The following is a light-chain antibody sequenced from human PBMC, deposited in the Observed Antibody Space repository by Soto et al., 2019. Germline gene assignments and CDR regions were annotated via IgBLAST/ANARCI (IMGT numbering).Light chain of an antibody. V-gene: IGKV3-15*01. CDR3: QQYANWPYT. J-gene: IGKJ2*01. CDR2: GAS. Sequence: EIEMTQSPATLSVSPGESATLSCRASQSVSTNVAWFQQRPGQPPRLLIYGASGRATGIPAKFRGSGSGTEFTLTIGSLQSEDFAVYFCQQYANWPYTFAQGTNLEF. CDR1: QSVSTN.